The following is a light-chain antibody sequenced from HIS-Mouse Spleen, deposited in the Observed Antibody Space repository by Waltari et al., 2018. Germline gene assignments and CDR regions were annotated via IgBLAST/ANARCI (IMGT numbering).Light chain of an antibody. V-gene: IGLV3-21*03. CDR1: HIGSKS. Sequence: SYVLTQPPSVSVAPGKTARITCGENHIGSKSVHWYQQKPGKAPGLVVYDDSDRPSGIPERFSGSNSGNTATLTISRVEAGDEADYYCQVWDSSSDHVVFGGGTKLTVL. CDR2: DDS. CDR3: QVWDSSSDHVV. J-gene: IGLJ2*01.